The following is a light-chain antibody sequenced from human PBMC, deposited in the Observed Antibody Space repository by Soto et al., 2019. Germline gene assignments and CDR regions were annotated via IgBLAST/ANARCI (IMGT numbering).Light chain of an antibody. J-gene: IGKJ4*01. CDR2: GAS. Sequence: EIVLTQSPGTLSLSPGERATLSCRASQSVSSSYLAWYQQKPGQTPRLLIYGASSRATGMPDRFSGSGSGTDFTLTISRLEPEDFAVYYCQQYDSSPLTFGGGTKVEI. CDR1: QSVSSSY. CDR3: QQYDSSPLT. V-gene: IGKV3-20*01.